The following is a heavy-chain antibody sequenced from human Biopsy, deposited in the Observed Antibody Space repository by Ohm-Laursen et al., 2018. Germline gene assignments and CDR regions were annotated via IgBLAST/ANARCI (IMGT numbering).Heavy chain of an antibody. CDR2: ISTYNGNT. V-gene: IGHV1-18*01. CDR3: ARGIGSMVRGVIINVNNWFDP. Sequence: ASVKVSCNTSGYTFTTYAISWVRRAPGQGLEWMGWISTYNGNTNYAQKVQGRVTMTTDTSTSTAYMELRSLRSDDTAVYYCARGIGSMVRGVIINVNNWFDPWGQGTLVTVSS. CDR1: GYTFTTYA. D-gene: IGHD3-10*01. J-gene: IGHJ5*02.